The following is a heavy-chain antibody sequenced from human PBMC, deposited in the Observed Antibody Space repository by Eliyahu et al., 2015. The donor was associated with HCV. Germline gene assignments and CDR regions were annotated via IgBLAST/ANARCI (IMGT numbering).Heavy chain of an antibody. Sequence: EVQLVEXGGGLVKPGGSXRLSCAASGFTXXNAXMNWVRQAPGKGLXWVGXIKSKTDGGTTDYAAPVKGRFTISRDDSKNTLYLQMNSLKTEDTAVYYCTTDSPDYYDSSGPPYYFDYWGQGTLVTVSS. CDR3: TTDSPDYYDSSGPPYYFDY. CDR2: IKSKTDGGTT. D-gene: IGHD3-22*01. V-gene: IGHV3-15*07. J-gene: IGHJ4*02. CDR1: GFTXXNAX.